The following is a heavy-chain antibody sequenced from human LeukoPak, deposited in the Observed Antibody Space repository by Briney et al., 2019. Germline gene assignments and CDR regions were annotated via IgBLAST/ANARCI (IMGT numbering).Heavy chain of an antibody. CDR2: INRRGHT. V-gene: IGHV3-43*01. J-gene: IGHJ4*02. D-gene: IGHD2-21*02. CDR1: GYTFDRFT. CDR3: AKEVDCPSDCLFFHS. Sequence: GGSLRLSCAAPGYTFDRFTIHWVRQTPGKGLEWVSLINRRGHTFYADSVKGRFTISRDNSRNPVFLQMNSLRPQDTALYHCAKEVDCPSDCLFFHSWGQGTLVTVSS.